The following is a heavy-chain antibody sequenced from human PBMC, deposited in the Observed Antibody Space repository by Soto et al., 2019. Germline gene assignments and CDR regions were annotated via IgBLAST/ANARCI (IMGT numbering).Heavy chain of an antibody. J-gene: IGHJ4*02. V-gene: IGHV1-46*01. CDR3: SGGDYVRFDY. CDR2: LSPSGGST. CDR1: GYTFTRNY. D-gene: IGHD4-17*01. Sequence: ASVKVSCKTSGYTFTRNYMHWVRQAPGQGLEWMGMLSPSGGSTSYAQIFQGRVTMTRDTSTSTVYMELSSLRSEDTAVYYCSGGDYVRFDYWGQGTLVTVSS.